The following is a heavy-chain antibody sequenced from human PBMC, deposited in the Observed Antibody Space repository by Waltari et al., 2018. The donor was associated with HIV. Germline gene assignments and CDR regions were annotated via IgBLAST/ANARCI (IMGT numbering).Heavy chain of an antibody. Sequence: QVQLVQSGAEVKKPGASVKVSCKASGYTFTSYYMHWVRQAPGQGLEWRGISNPSGGSTSYAQKFQGRVTMTRDTSTSTVYMELSSLRSEDTAVYYCARRLGEGYYDSSGLDYWGQGTLVTVSS. CDR3: ARRLGEGYYDSSGLDY. D-gene: IGHD3-22*01. J-gene: IGHJ4*02. CDR2: SNPSGGST. V-gene: IGHV1-46*01. CDR1: GYTFTSYY.